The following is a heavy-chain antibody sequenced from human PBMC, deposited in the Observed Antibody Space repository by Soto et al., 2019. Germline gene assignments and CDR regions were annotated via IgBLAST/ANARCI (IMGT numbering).Heavy chain of an antibody. D-gene: IGHD4-17*01. J-gene: IGHJ6*02. V-gene: IGHV4-31*03. Sequence: QVQLQASGPGLVKPSQTLSLTCTVSGGSISSGGYYWSWTRQHPGKGLEWIWYIYYSRSTYYNPSLKSGVTISVDPSKDQFSLKLSSMTAADTAVYYCARYGDYPPDYYGMDVWGQGTTVTVSS. CDR2: IYYSRST. CDR1: GGSISSGGYY. CDR3: ARYGDYPPDYYGMDV.